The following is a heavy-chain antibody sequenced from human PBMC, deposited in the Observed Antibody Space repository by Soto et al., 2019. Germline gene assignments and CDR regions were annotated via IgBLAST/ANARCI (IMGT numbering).Heavy chain of an antibody. V-gene: IGHV3-21*01. Sequence: EVQLVESGGGLVKPGGSLRLSCAASGFTFSSYSMNWVRQAPGKGLEWVSSISSSSSYIYYADSVKGRFTISRDNAKNSLYLQMNSLRAEDTAVYYCARDGLDYDILTGYYNEYYFDYWGQGTLVTVPS. CDR1: GFTFSSYS. CDR3: ARDGLDYDILTGYYNEYYFDY. J-gene: IGHJ4*02. D-gene: IGHD3-9*01. CDR2: ISSSSSYI.